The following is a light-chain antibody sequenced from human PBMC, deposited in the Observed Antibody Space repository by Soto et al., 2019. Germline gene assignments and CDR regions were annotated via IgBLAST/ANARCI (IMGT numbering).Light chain of an antibody. CDR1: SSDVGGYNY. CDR3: SSYTSGSTLVV. CDR2: EVT. Sequence: QSALTQPASVSGSPGQSITISCNGTSSDVGGYNYVSWYQQHPDKAPKLVIYEVTNRPSGVSSRFSGSKSGNTASLTISGLHAEDEADYYCSSYTSGSTLVVFGGGTKLTVL. V-gene: IGLV2-14*01. J-gene: IGLJ3*02.